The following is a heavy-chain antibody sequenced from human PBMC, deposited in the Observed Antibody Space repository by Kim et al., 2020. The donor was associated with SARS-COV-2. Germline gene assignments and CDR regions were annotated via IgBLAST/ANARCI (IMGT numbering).Heavy chain of an antibody. CDR2: IYYSGST. CDR1: GGSISSGGYY. Sequence: SETLSLTCTVSGGSISSGGYYWSWIRQHPGKGLEWIGYIYYSGSTYYNPSLKRRVTISVDTSRNQFSLRLSSVPAADTAVYYCARVRPSTSYYYGSGPFGPWGQGTLVTVSS. CDR3: ARVRPSTSYYYGSGPFGP. V-gene: IGHV4-31*03. D-gene: IGHD3-10*01. J-gene: IGHJ5*02.